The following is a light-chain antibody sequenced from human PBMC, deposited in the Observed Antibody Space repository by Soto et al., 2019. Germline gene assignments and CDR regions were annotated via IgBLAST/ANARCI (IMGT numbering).Light chain of an antibody. CDR3: QQYNDWRT. V-gene: IGKV3-15*01. CDR2: HAS. CDR1: QSVHSN. J-gene: IGKJ2*01. Sequence: EIVMTQSPAILSVSPGERATLSCRASQSVHSNLAWYQQKPGQAPRLLIFHASTRATGIPARFSSSGSGTEFTLTISSLQSEDFAVYYCQQYNDWRTFGQGTKLEIK.